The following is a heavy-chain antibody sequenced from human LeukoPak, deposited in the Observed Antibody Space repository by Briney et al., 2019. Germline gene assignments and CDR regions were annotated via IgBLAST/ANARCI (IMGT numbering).Heavy chain of an antibody. CDR1: GGSFSGYY. Sequence: SETLSLTCAVYGGSFSGYYWSWIRQPPGKGLEWIGEINHSGSTNYNPSLKSRVTISVDTSKNQFSLKLSSVTAADTAVYYRARRSAWYFDLWGRGTLVTVSS. V-gene: IGHV4-34*01. CDR3: ARRSAWYFDL. J-gene: IGHJ2*01. CDR2: INHSGST.